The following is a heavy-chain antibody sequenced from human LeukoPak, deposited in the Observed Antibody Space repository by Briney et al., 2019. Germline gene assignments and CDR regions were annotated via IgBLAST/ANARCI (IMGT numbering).Heavy chain of an antibody. CDR2: ISYDGSNK. J-gene: IGHJ4*02. CDR3: ARSVSTGVVAATFDY. CDR1: GFTFSSYG. D-gene: IGHD2-15*01. Sequence: PGGSLRLSCAASGFTFSSYGMHWVRQAPGKGLEWVAVISYDGSNKYYADSVKGRFTISRDNSKNTLYLQMNSLRAEDTAVYYCARSVSTGVVAATFDYWGQGTLVTVSS. V-gene: IGHV3-30-3*01.